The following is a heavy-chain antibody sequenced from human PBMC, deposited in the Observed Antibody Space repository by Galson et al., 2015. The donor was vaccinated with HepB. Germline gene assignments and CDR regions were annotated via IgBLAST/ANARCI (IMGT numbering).Heavy chain of an antibody. CDR1: ESTFSNYG. CDR2: ISFDGTHI. J-gene: IGHJ2*01. Sequence: SLRLSCAASESTFSNYGMHCVRQAPGLGLEWVAVISFDGTHIYYADSVKGRFTISRDNSKNTLYLQMNSLRAEDTAVYYCVKGLANTWSWGFDLWGRGTLVTVSS. CDR3: VKGLANTWSWGFDL. V-gene: IGHV3-30*18. D-gene: IGHD7-27*01.